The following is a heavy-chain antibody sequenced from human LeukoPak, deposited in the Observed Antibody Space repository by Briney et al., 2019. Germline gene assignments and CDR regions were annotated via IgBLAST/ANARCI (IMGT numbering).Heavy chain of an antibody. Sequence: PTGGSLRLSCAASGFTFSTYGMHWVRQAPGKGLEWVAFIRNDGTIKYYADSVKGRFTISRDNSKNTMFLQMNSLRAEDTAVYYCAKTASTSWGYFDYWGQRTLVTVSS. CDR1: GFTFSTYG. V-gene: IGHV3-30*02. D-gene: IGHD2-2*01. CDR2: IRNDGTIK. CDR3: AKTASTSWGYFDY. J-gene: IGHJ4*02.